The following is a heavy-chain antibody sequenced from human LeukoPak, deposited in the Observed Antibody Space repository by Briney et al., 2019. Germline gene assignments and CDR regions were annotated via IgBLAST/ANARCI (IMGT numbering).Heavy chain of an antibody. Sequence: SSETLSLTCAVSGGSFNGYYWNWLRQAPGKGLEWIGQMYHSGSPIYSPSLKNRVTISRDTSKNQFSLKLYSVTAADTAVYYCARPPAYWGQGTLVTVSS. J-gene: IGHJ4*02. V-gene: IGHV4-34*01. CDR1: GGSFNGYY. CDR2: MYHSGSP. CDR3: ARPPAY.